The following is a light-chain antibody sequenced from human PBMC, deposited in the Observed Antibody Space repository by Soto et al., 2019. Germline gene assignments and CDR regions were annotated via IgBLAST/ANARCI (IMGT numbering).Light chain of an antibody. V-gene: IGLV1-40*01. CDR2: ANI. CDR1: SSNIGAGYD. CDR3: QSYGTSLSDSGV. Sequence: QSVLTQPPSVSGAPGQRVTISCTGSSSNIGAGYDVHWYQQLPGTAPKLLIYANINRPSGVPDRFSGSKSGTSASLAITGLQAGDEDDYYCQSYGTSLSDSGVFGTGTKLTVL. J-gene: IGLJ1*01.